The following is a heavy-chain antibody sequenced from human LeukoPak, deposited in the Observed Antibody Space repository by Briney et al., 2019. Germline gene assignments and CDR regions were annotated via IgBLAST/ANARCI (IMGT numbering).Heavy chain of an antibody. CDR1: GGSISSSSYY. J-gene: IGHJ6*03. CDR3: ARVYQSGYYMDV. D-gene: IGHD1-14*01. Sequence: SETLSLTCTVSGGSISSSSYYWGWIRQPPGKGLEWIGRIYYSGSTYYNPSLKSRVTISVATSKNQFSLKLSSVAAADTDVYYCARVYQSGYYMDVWGKGTTVTVSS. V-gene: IGHV4-39*01. CDR2: IYYSGST.